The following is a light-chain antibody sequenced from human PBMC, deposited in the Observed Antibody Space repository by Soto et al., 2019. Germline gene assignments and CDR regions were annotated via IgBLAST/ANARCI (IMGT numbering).Light chain of an antibody. Sequence: EIVLTQSPGTLSLSPGERATLSCRASQSVSSSYLAWYQQKPGQAPRLLIYGASSRATGIPDRFSGSGSGTDLTLTISRPEPPPFPVSYCHRYGRPPGFTFGPGTKVDIK. CDR2: GAS. V-gene: IGKV3-20*01. CDR1: QSVSSSY. CDR3: HRYGRPPGFT. J-gene: IGKJ3*01.